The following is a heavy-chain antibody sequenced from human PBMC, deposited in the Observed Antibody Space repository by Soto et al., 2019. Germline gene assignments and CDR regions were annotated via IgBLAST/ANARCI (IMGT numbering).Heavy chain of an antibody. CDR2: IYWNDDK. CDR1: GFSLSTSGVG. CDR3: AHDGLLGTISVAFDI. V-gene: IGHV2-5*01. J-gene: IGHJ3*02. Sequence: QITLKESGPTLVKPTQTLTLTCTFTGFSLSTSGVGVGWIRQPPGKALEWLALIYWNDDKRYSPSLKSRLTITKDTSKNQVVLTMTNMDPVDTATYYGAHDGLLGTISVAFDIWGQGKMVTVSS. D-gene: IGHD1-7*01.